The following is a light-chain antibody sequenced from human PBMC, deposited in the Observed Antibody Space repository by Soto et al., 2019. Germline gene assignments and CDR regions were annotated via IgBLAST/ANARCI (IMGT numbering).Light chain of an antibody. J-gene: IGKJ3*01. CDR1: QSVSSN. CDR3: QQYNNRPPFT. Sequence: EIVMTQSPATLSVSPGERATLSCRASQSVSSNLAWYQQKPGQAPRLLIYGASTRATGIPARFSGSGSGTEFTRTISSLQSEDFAVSYCQQYNNRPPFTFGPGTKVDIK. CDR2: GAS. V-gene: IGKV3-15*01.